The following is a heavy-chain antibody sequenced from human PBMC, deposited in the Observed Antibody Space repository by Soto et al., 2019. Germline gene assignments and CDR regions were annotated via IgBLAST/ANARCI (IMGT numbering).Heavy chain of an antibody. CDR2: ISDSGVST. CDR3: ARDSPEGGYFDY. J-gene: IGHJ4*02. CDR1: GFTFSVYA. Sequence: PGGSLRLSCAASGFTFSVYAMTWVRQAPGEGLEWVSGISDSGVSTYFADSVKGRFTISRDNFKNTLYLQMNSLRAEDTAVYYCARDSPEGGYFDYWGQGTLVTVSS. V-gene: IGHV3-23*01. D-gene: IGHD3-16*01.